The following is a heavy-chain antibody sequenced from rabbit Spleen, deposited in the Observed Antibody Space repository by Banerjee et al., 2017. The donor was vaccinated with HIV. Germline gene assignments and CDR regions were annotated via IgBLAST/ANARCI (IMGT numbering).Heavy chain of an antibody. CDR2: IDSGSSGFT. V-gene: IGHV1S40*01. CDR1: GVSFSGNSY. D-gene: IGHD4-2*01. Sequence: QSLEESGGDLVKPGASLTLTCIASGVSFSGNSYMCWVRQAPGKGLEWIACIDSGSSGFTYFATWAIGRFTCSKPSSTTVTLQMTGLTAADTATYFCARDAGTYDYIDVVFSLWGPGTLVTVS. J-gene: IGHJ4*01. CDR3: ARDAGTYDYIDVVFSL.